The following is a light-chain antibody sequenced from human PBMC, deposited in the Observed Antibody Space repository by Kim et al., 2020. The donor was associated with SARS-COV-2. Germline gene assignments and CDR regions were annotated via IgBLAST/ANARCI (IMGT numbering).Light chain of an antibody. Sequence: SITISCTGTSSDVGGYNYVSWYQQHPGKAPKLMIYDVSNRPSGVSNRFSGSKSGNTASLTISGLQAEDEADYYCSSYTSSSTPRVVFGGGTKLTVL. CDR2: DVS. CDR1: SSDVGGYNY. V-gene: IGLV2-14*03. J-gene: IGLJ2*01. CDR3: SSYTSSSTPRVV.